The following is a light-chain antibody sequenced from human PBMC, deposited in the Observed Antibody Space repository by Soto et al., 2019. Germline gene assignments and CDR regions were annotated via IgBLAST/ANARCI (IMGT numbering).Light chain of an antibody. Sequence: EIVLTQSPGTLTLSPGESAALSCRASQTISNNYVVWYRQKPGQAPRLLIYAVSSRAAGIPDRFSGSGSGTNFALTIARLEPEDSAVYYCQQHSKSPWTFGQGTRVEI. V-gene: IGKV3-20*01. CDR2: AVS. CDR3: QQHSKSPWT. CDR1: QTISNNY. J-gene: IGKJ1*01.